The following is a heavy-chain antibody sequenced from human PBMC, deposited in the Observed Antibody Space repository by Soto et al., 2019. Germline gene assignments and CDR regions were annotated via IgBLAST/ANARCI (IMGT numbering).Heavy chain of an antibody. V-gene: IGHV1-58*01. Sequence: ASVKVSCKASGFTFTSPAVQWVRQARGQRLEWIGWIVVGSGNTNYAQKFQERVTITRDMSTSTAYMELSSLRSEDTAVYYCAAGAGIYYDSSGYRYWGQGTLVTVSS. J-gene: IGHJ4*02. CDR3: AAGAGIYYDSSGYRY. CDR2: IVVGSGNT. D-gene: IGHD3-22*01. CDR1: GFTFTSPA.